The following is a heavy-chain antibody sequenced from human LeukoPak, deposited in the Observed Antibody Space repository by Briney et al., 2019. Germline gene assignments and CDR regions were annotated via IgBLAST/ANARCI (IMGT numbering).Heavy chain of an antibody. CDR1: GYSISSGYY. CDR3: AREGSSGEGWFDP. V-gene: IGHV4-38-2*02. CDR2: IYHSGST. D-gene: IGHD6-19*01. J-gene: IGHJ5*02. Sequence: PSETLSLTCAVSGYSISSGYYWGWIRQPPGKGLEWIGSIYHSGSTYYNPSLKSRVTISVDTPRNQFSLKLSSVTAADTAVYYCAREGSSGEGWFDPWGQGTLVTVSS.